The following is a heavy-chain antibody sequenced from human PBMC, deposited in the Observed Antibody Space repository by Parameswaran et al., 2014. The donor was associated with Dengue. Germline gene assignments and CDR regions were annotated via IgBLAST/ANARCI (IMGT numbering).Heavy chain of an antibody. CDR2: ISYDGSNK. CDR3: ARGLPQIMITFEYYYGMDV. Sequence: GSLRLSCAASGFTFSSYAMHWVRQAPGKGLEWVAVISYDGSNKYYADSVKGRFTISRDNSKNTLYLQMNSLRAEDTAVYYCARGLPQIMITFEYYYGMDVWGQGTTVTVSS. V-gene: IGHV3-30-3*01. J-gene: IGHJ6*02. CDR1: GFTFSSYA. D-gene: IGHD3-16*01.